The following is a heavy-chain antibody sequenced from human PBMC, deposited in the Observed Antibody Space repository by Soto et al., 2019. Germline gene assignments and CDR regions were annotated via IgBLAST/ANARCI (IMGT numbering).Heavy chain of an antibody. V-gene: IGHV1-2*02. CDR2: INPDSGAT. D-gene: IGHD4-17*01. CDR3: ARDLRGDYVYLDP. CDR1: GYSFSGYY. Sequence: QVQLVESGAEVKKPGASVKVSCKASGYSFSGYYIHWVRQAPGQGLEWMGWINPDSGATTYAQKFQGRVTMTRDTSISTANMEVSRLRSDDTAVYFCARDLRGDYVYLDPWGQGTLVTVSS. J-gene: IGHJ5*02.